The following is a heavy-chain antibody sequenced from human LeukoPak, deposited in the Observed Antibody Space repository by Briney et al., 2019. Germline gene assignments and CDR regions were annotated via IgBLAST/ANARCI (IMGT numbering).Heavy chain of an antibody. Sequence: PSETLSLTCTVSGGSISSYYWSWIRQPPGKGLEWIGYIYDSGSTNYNPSLKSRVTISVDTSKNQFSLRLSSVTAADTAVYYCARAFSGSYFDYWGQGTLVTISS. CDR2: IYDSGST. CDR3: ARAFSGSYFDY. J-gene: IGHJ4*02. V-gene: IGHV4-59*01. D-gene: IGHD1-26*01. CDR1: GGSISSYY.